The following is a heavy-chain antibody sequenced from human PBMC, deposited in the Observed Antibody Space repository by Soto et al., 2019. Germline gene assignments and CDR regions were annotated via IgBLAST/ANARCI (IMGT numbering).Heavy chain of an antibody. CDR2: IYYSGST. CDR3: AREVSQGGGLSNFDY. CDR1: GGSISSGGYY. D-gene: IGHD3-16*01. J-gene: IGHJ4*02. Sequence: PSEPLSLTCTVSGGSISSGGYYWSWIRQHPGKGLEWIGYIYYSGSTYYNPSLKSRVTISVDTSKNQFSLKLSPVTAADTAVYYCAREVSQGGGLSNFDYWGQGTLVTVSS. V-gene: IGHV4-31*03.